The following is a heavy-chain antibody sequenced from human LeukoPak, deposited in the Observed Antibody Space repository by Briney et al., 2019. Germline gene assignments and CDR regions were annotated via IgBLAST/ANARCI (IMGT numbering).Heavy chain of an antibody. J-gene: IGHJ6*03. CDR3: AKDRLCSGCYYYYYYMDV. Sequence: PGGSLRLSCAASGFTFSSYGMHWVRQAPGKGLEWVAVISYDGSNKYYADSVKGRFTISRDNSKNTLYLQMNSLRAEDTAVYYCAKDRLCSGCYYYYYYMDVWGKGTTVTVSS. CDR1: GFTFSSYG. CDR2: ISYDGSNK. D-gene: IGHD6-19*01. V-gene: IGHV3-30*18.